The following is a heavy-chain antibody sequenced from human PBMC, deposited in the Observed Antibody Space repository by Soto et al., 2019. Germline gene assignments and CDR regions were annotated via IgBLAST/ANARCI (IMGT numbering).Heavy chain of an antibody. CDR3: NRGSEYDFWSGYW. CDR2: MVPMFGTS. D-gene: IGHD3-3*01. CDR1: GGTSTRYA. Sequence: QERLVQSGGEVRKPGSSVKVSCKVTGGTSTRYAINWGRQAPGQGLEWMGGMVPMFGTSKYAQKFQGRVTIPADTSTNIAYMELRSLRSEDTAVYYCNRGSEYDFWSGYWWGQGTLVSVSS. J-gene: IGHJ4*02. V-gene: IGHV1-69*06.